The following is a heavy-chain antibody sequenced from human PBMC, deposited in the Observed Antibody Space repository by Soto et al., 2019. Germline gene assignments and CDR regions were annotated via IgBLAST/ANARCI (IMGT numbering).Heavy chain of an antibody. V-gene: IGHV4-34*01. Sequence: ETLSLTCAVYGGSFSGYYWSWIRQPPGKGLEWIGEINHSGSTNYNPSLKSRVTISVDTSKNQFSLKLSSVTAADTAVYYCARGRDYDLRGDFDYWGQGTLVTVSS. CDR3: ARGRDYDLRGDFDY. J-gene: IGHJ4*02. D-gene: IGHD4-17*01. CDR1: GGSFSGYY. CDR2: INHSGST.